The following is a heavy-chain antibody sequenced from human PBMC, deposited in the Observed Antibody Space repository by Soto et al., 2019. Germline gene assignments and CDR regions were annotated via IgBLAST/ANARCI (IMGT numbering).Heavy chain of an antibody. J-gene: IGHJ5*02. CDR3: ARDSAVYYYDSSGYYYSWFDP. V-gene: IGHV1-69*08. CDR2: IIPILGLA. D-gene: IGHD3-22*01. Sequence: QVQLVQSGAEVKKPGSSVKVSCKASGGTFISYTISWVRQAPGQGLEWMGRIIPILGLANYAQKFQGRVTITADKSTSTAYMELSSLRSDDTAVYYCARDSAVYYYDSSGYYYSWFDPWGQGTLVTVSS. CDR1: GGTFISYT.